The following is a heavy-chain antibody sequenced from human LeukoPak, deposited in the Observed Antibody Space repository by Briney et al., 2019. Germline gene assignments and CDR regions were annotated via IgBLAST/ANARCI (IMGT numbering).Heavy chain of an antibody. CDR1: GYTFTSYD. V-gene: IGHV1-24*01. J-gene: IGHJ5*02. CDR3: ATVANYYDSSGS. Sequence: ASVKVSCKASGYTFTSYDINWVRQATGQGLEWMGGFNPEDGETIYAQKFQGRVTMTEDTSTDTAYMELSSLRSEDTAVYYCATVANYYDSSGSWGQGTLSPSPQ. D-gene: IGHD3-22*01. CDR2: FNPEDGET.